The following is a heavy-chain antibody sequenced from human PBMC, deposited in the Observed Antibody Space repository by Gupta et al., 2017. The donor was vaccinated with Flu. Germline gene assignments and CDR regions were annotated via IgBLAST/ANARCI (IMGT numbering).Heavy chain of an antibody. CDR2: IIPIFGTA. CDR3: ASELSGRSGSYVEPSGGFDY. Sequence: QVQLVQSGAEVKKPGSSVKVSCKASGGTFSSYAISWVRQAPGQGLEWMGGIIPIFGTANYAQKFQGRVTITADKSTSTAYMELSSLRSEDTAVYYCASELSGRSGSYVEPSGGFDYWGQGTLVTVSS. J-gene: IGHJ4*02. CDR1: GGTFSSYA. D-gene: IGHD3-10*01. V-gene: IGHV1-69*06.